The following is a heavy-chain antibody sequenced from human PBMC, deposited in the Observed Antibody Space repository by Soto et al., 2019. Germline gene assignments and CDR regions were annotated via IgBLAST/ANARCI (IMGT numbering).Heavy chain of an antibody. V-gene: IGHV3-7*03. CDR2: VNQDGTQK. CDR3: ARWESSDWYLGI. CDR1: GFTFSGYW. D-gene: IGHD6-19*01. Sequence: EVQLVESGGGLVQPGGSLRLSCAGSGFTFSGYWMTWVRQPRGKGLEWVASVNQDGTQKFYVDSVKGRFTISRDNAKNSLFLQMISLRAEDTAVYYCARWESSDWYLGIWGQGTLVTVSS. J-gene: IGHJ4*02.